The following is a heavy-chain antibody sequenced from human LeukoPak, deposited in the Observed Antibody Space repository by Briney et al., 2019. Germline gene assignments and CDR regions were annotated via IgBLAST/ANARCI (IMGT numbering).Heavy chain of an antibody. CDR3: AKDYDFWSGYYLDDY. Sequence: GGSLRLSCAASGFTFSSYAMSWVRQAPGKGLEWVAVISYDGSNKYYADSVKGRFTTSRDNSKNTLYLQMNSLRAEDTAVYYCAKDYDFWSGYYLDDYWGQGTLVTVPS. V-gene: IGHV3-30*18. J-gene: IGHJ4*02. CDR2: ISYDGSNK. D-gene: IGHD3-3*01. CDR1: GFTFSSYA.